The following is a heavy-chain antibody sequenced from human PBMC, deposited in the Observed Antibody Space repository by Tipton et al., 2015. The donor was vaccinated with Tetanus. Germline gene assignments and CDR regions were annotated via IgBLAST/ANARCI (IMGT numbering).Heavy chain of an antibody. D-gene: IGHD6-19*01. V-gene: IGHV4-34*01. CDR1: GGSFSGNY. CDR3: ASLPKHWLAPRGAP. CDR2: INHRGGT. Sequence: LRLSCDVSGGSFSGNYWSWIRQPSGKGLEWIGEINHRGGTMYNPSLKSRVTISGDTSKNQFSLNLTSVTVADTAVYYCASLPKHWLAPRGAPWGQGTLVTVSS. J-gene: IGHJ5*01.